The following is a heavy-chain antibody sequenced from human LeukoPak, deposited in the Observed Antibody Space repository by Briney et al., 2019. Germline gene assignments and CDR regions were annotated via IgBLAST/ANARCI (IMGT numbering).Heavy chain of an antibody. CDR1: GFTFNDYA. J-gene: IGHJ6*02. CDR2: ISWNSGSI. CDR3: AKGLANYYYYGMDV. D-gene: IGHD5-12*01. Sequence: GGSLRLSCAASGFTFNDYAMHWVRQAPGKGLEWVSGISWNSGSIGYADSVKGRFTISRDNAKNSLYLQMSSLRAEDTALYYCAKGLANYYYYGMDVWGQGTTVTVSS. V-gene: IGHV3-9*01.